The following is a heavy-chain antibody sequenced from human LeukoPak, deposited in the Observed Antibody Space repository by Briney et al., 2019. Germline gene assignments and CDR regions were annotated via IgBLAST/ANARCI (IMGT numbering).Heavy chain of an antibody. CDR1: GFTFSSYS. D-gene: IGHD1-26*01. Sequence: PGGSLRISCAASGFTFSSYSMTWVRQAPGKGLEWVSYISSSSSTIYYADSVKGRFTISRDNAKNSLYLQMNSLRAEDTAVYYCAREPRGSYQAGWGQGTLVTVSS. J-gene: IGHJ4*02. V-gene: IGHV3-48*01. CDR3: AREPRGSYQAG. CDR2: ISSSSSTI.